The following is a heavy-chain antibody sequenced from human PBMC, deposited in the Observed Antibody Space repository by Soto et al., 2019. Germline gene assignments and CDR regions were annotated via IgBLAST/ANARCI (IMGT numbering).Heavy chain of an antibody. D-gene: IGHD3-3*01. J-gene: IGHJ6*02. CDR1: GFTFSSYG. V-gene: IGHV3-30*18. CDR3: AKGGYDFWSGYHYYYGMDV. CDR2: ISYDGSNK. Sequence: PGGSLRLSCAASGFTFSSYGMHWVRQAPGKGLEWVAVISYDGSNKYYADSVKGRFTISRDNSKNTLYLQMNSLRAEDTAVYYCAKGGYDFWSGYHYYYGMDVWGQGTTVTVSS.